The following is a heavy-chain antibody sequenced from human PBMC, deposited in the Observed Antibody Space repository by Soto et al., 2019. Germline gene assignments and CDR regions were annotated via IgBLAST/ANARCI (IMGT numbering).Heavy chain of an antibody. D-gene: IGHD3-22*01. CDR1: GGSISSSSYY. J-gene: IGHJ5*02. CDR2: IYYSGST. Sequence: PSETLSLTCTVSGGSISSSSYYWGWIRQPPGKGLEWIGSIYYSGSTYYNPSLKSRVTISVDTSKNQFSLKLSSVTAADTAVYYCARQDGGYYYDSSGYPRSWGQGTLATVSS. V-gene: IGHV4-39*01. CDR3: ARQDGGYYYDSSGYPRS.